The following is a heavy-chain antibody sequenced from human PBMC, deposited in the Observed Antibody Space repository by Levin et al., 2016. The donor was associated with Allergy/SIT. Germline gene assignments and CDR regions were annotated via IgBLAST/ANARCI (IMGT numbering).Heavy chain of an antibody. CDR3: AMLWFGEDGMDV. Sequence: GESLKISCAASGFTFSSYWMSWVRQAPGKGLEWVANIKQDGSEKYYVDSVKGRFTISRDNAKNSLYLQMNSLRAEDTAVYYCAMLWFGEDGMDVWGQGTTVTVSS. CDR2: IKQDGSEK. CDR1: GFTFSSYW. J-gene: IGHJ6*02. V-gene: IGHV3-7*05. D-gene: IGHD3-10*01.